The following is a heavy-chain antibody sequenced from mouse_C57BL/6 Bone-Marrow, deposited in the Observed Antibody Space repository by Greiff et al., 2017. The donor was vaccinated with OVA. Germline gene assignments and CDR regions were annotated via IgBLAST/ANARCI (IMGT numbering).Heavy chain of an antibody. CDR1: GYAFSSSW. CDR2: IYPGDGDT. Sequence: QVQLQQSGPELVKPGASVKISCKASGYAFSSSWMNWVKQRPGKGLEWIGRIYPGDGDTNYNGKFKGKATLTADNSSSKAYMQLSSLTSEDSAVYFCANYGNLAYWGQGTLVTVSA. V-gene: IGHV1-82*01. J-gene: IGHJ3*01. CDR3: ANYGNLAY. D-gene: IGHD2-1*01.